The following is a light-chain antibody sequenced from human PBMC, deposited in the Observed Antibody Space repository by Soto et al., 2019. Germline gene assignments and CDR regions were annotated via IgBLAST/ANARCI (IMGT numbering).Light chain of an antibody. CDR2: AAS. V-gene: IGKV1-27*01. Sequence: DIQMTQSPSSLSASVGDRVTITCRASQGISNFLAWYQQKPGKVPKLLISAASTLQSGVPSRFSGSGSGTDFTLNITILQPEDVATYYCQKYSSVITFGQGTRLEI. CDR3: QKYSSVIT. J-gene: IGKJ5*01. CDR1: QGISNF.